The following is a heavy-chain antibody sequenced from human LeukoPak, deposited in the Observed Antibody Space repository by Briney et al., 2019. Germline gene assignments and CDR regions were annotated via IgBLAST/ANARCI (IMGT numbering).Heavy chain of an antibody. D-gene: IGHD2-15*01. CDR2: ISGSGSTT. J-gene: IGHJ4*02. CDR3: AKGGRGCGSSCYGFWDF. Sequence: GGSLRLPCAASGFTFTSYVMTWVRQAPGKGLEWVSGISGSGSTTYYADSVKGRFTISRDNSKNMVYLQINGLRADDTALYYCAKGGRGCGSSCYGFWDFWGQGILVTVSS. V-gene: IGHV3-23*01. CDR1: GFTFTSYV.